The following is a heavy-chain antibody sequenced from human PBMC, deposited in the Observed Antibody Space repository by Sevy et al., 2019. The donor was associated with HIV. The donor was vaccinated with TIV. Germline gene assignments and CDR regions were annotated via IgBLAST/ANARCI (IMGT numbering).Heavy chain of an antibody. CDR3: ARDSDSGSTTGGDAFDI. D-gene: IGHD3-10*01. V-gene: IGHV4-59*13. CDR2: IYYSGST. J-gene: IGHJ3*02. Sequence: SETLSLTCTVSGGSISSYYWSWIRQPPGKGLEWIGYIYYSGSTNYNPSLKSRVTISVDTSKNQFSLKLSSVTAADTAVYYCARDSDSGSTTGGDAFDIWGQGTMVTVSS. CDR1: GGSISSYY.